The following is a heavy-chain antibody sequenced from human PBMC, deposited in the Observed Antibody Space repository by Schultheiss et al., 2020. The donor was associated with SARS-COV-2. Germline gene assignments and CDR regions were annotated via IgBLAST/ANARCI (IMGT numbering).Heavy chain of an antibody. CDR1: GFTVSSNY. V-gene: IGHV3-48*01. J-gene: IGHJ4*02. CDR2: ISSSSSTI. CDR3: ARDGTGYFDY. D-gene: IGHD6-13*01. Sequence: GGSLRLSCAASGFTVSSNYMSWVRQAPGKGLEWVSSISSSSSTIYYADSVKGRFTISRDNSKNTLYLQMNSLRAEDTAVYYCARDGTGYFDYWGQGTLVTVS.